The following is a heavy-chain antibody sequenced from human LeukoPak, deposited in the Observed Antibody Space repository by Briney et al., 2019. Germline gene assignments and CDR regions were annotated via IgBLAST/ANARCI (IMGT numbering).Heavy chain of an antibody. CDR2: ISGAGGST. J-gene: IGHJ4*02. CDR3: TKDDSSSWYDYFFDY. Sequence: GGSLRLSCATSGFAFSSSSMSWVRQAPGKGLEWVSTISGAGGSTWYAESVKGRFTISRDNSMNSVSLQMSSLRVEDTAIYYCTKDDSSSWYDYFFDYWGQGTLVTVSS. CDR1: GFAFSSSS. V-gene: IGHV3-23*01. D-gene: IGHD3-22*01.